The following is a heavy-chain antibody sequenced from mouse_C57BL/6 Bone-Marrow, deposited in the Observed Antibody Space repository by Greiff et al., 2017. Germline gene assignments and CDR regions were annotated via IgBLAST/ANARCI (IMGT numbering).Heavy chain of an antibody. CDR1: GYAFSSSW. Sequence: QVQLLQSGPELVKPGASVKISCKASGYAFSSSWMNWVKQRPGKGLEWIGRIYPGDGDTNYNGKFKGKATLTADKSSSTAYMQLSSLTSEDSAVYFRARLLRYQIRTTFFYRGQGTTLSVSP. D-gene: IGHD1-1*01. CDR3: ARLLRYQIRTTFFY. J-gene: IGHJ2*01. CDR2: IYPGDGDT. V-gene: IGHV1-82*01.